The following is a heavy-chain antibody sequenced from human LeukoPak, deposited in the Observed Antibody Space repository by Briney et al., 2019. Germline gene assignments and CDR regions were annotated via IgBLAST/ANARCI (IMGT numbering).Heavy chain of an antibody. V-gene: IGHV4-34*01. CDR2: INHSGST. CDR3: ARQPGDSSGYYPAWFDP. J-gene: IGHJ5*02. CDR1: GGSFSGYY. D-gene: IGHD3-22*01. Sequence: SETLSLTCAVYGGSFSGYYWTWIRQPPGKGLEWIGEINHSGSTNYNPSPKSRVTISVDTSKNQFSLKLSSVTAADTAVYYCARQPGDSSGYYPAWFDPWGQGTLVTVSS.